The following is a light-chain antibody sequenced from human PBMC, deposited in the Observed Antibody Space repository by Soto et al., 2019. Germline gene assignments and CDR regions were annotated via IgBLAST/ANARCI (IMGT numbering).Light chain of an antibody. J-gene: IGKJ1*01. Sequence: EIAWTQSPGTLSVSRGERVTLACRSSQSVSSSFLAWYQQRPGQAPKLLMYEAFNWATGVPARFSGSGSGTDFTLTISSLEPEDFAIYYCQQRRNWPPTFGQGTKVDI. CDR1: QSVSSSF. V-gene: IGKV3-11*01. CDR2: EAF. CDR3: QQRRNWPPT.